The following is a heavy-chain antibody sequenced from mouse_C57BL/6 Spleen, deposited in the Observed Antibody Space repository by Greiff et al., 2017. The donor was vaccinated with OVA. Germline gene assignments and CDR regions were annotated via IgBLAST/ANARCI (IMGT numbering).Heavy chain of an antibody. V-gene: IGHV1-81*01. J-gene: IGHJ1*03. D-gene: IGHD1-1*01. Sequence: QVQLQQSGAELARPGASVKLSCKASGYTFTSYGISWVKQRTGQGLEWIGEIYPRSGNTYYNEKFKGKATLTADKSSSTAYMELRSLTSEDSAVYFCARSDYGSNWYFDGWGTGTTVTVSS. CDR2: IYPRSGNT. CDR3: ARSDYGSNWYFDG. CDR1: GYTFTSYG.